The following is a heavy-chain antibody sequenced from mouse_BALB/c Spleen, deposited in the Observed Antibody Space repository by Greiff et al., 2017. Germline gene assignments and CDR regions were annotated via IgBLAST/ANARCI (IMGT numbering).Heavy chain of an antibody. CDR2: IDPEDGET. D-gene: IGHD2-14*01. J-gene: IGHJ4*01. CDR3: ARSAYYRYDGGAMDY. Sequence: VQLQQSGAELVRPGALVKLSCKASGFNIKDYYMHWVKQRPEQGLEWIGRIDPEDGETKYAPKFQGKATITADTSSNTAYLQLSSLTSEDTAVYYCARSAYYRYDGGAMDYWGQGTSVTVSS. V-gene: IGHV14-2*02. CDR1: GFNIKDYY.